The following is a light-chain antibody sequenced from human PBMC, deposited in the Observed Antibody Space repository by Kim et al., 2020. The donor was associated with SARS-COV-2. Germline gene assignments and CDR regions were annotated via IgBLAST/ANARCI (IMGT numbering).Light chain of an antibody. V-gene: IGLV3-1*01. CDR3: QAWDSSTLYV. J-gene: IGLJ1*01. CDR1: KLGDKY. Sequence: SYELTQPPSVSVSPGQTASITCSGDKLGDKYACWYQHKPGQSPVLVIYQDNKRPSGIPERFSASSSGNTATLTITGTQAMDEADYYCQAWDSSTLYVFGTGTKVTVL. CDR2: QDN.